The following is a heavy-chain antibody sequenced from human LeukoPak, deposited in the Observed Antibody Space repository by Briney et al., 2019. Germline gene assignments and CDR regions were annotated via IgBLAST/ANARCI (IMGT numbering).Heavy chain of an antibody. J-gene: IGHJ3*01. CDR2: INPKSGVT. D-gene: IGHD5-12*01. CDR1: GYTFTGYY. Sequence: GASVKVSCKASGYTFTGYYMHWVRQAPGQGFEWMGWINPKSGVTNSAQQFQGRVTMTRDTSITTAYMELSSLTSDDTAVYYCATEVVATSFPYDAFDVWGQGTVVTVSS. CDR3: ATEVVATSFPYDAFDV. V-gene: IGHV1-2*02.